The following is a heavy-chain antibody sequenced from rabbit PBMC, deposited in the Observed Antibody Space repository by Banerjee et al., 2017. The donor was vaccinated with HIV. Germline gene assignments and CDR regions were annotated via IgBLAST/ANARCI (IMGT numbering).Heavy chain of an antibody. V-gene: IGHV1S45*01. Sequence: QEQLEESGGDLVKPEGSLTLTCTASGFTISSYHMGWVRQAPGKGLEWIGTIYAGKGSTDYASWAKGRFTISKTSSTTVTLQMTSLTAADTATYFCARDLTGVIGWNFGLWGPGTLVTVS. CDR3: ARDLTGVIGWNFGL. CDR1: GFTISSYH. D-gene: IGHD1-1*01. J-gene: IGHJ4*01. CDR2: IYAGKGST.